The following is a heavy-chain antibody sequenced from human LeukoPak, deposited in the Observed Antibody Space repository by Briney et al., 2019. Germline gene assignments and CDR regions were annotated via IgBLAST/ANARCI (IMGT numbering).Heavy chain of an antibody. J-gene: IGHJ6*03. CDR3: ASISWNYYYMDV. D-gene: IGHD1-1*01. V-gene: IGHV1-69*13. Sequence: ASVKVSCKASGGTFSSYAISWERQAPGQGLEWMGGIIPIFGTANYAQKFQGRVTITADESTSTAYMELSSLRSEDTAVYYCASISWNYYYMDVWGKGTTVTVSS. CDR1: GGTFSSYA. CDR2: IIPIFGTA.